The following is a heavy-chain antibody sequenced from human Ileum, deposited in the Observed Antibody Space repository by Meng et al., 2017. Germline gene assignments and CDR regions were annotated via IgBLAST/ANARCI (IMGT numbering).Heavy chain of an antibody. Sequence: QLRLQKSGPGLVKPSETLSLTCSVSSGSFTNNNYYWVWIRRPPGKGLEWIGSIYYGGSTYYNPSLKSRVTISVDTSTNQFSLKLISVTAADTAVYYCARRAHYGDPPRWGQGTLVTVSS. D-gene: IGHD4-17*01. J-gene: IGHJ4*02. V-gene: IGHV4-39*01. CDR2: IYYGGST. CDR3: ARRAHYGDPPR. CDR1: SGSFTNNNYY.